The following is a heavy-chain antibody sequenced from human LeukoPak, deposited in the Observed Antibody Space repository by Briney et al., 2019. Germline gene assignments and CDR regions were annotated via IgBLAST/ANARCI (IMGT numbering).Heavy chain of an antibody. CDR1: GGSFSGYY. Sequence: SETLSLTCAVYGGSFSGYYWSWIRQPPGKGLGWIGEINHSGSTNYNPSLKSRVTISVDTSKNQFSLKLSSVTAADTAVYYCGSGPNWFDPWGQGTLVTVSS. V-gene: IGHV4-34*01. CDR2: INHSGST. CDR3: GSGPNWFDP. J-gene: IGHJ5*02.